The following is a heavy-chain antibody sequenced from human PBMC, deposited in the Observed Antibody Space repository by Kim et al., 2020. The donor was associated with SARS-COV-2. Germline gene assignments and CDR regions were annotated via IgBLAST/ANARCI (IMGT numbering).Heavy chain of an antibody. CDR1: GSTFSNYD. J-gene: IGHJ4*02. CDR3: AKDFSTSGSYYKGGFDY. Sequence: GGSLRLSCAASGSTFSNYDMRWVRQSPGKGLEWVSLTSSGGSRTYYAESVKGRFTISRDNSKNTLYLQMNSLRAEDPAVYYRAKDFSTSGSYYKGGFDYWGQGTLVTVSS. CDR2: TSSGGSRT. V-gene: IGHV3-23*03. D-gene: IGHD1-26*01.